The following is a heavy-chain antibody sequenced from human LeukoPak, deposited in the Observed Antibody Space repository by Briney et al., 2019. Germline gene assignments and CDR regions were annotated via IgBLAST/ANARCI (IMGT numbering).Heavy chain of an antibody. V-gene: IGHV3-21*01. CDR1: GFTFSSYS. D-gene: IGHD3-22*01. CDR3: ARDGDYYDSSGYYHDAFDI. Sequence: GGSLRLSCAASGFTFSSYSMNWVRQAPGKGLEWVSSISSSSSYIYYADSVKGRFTISRDNAKNSLYLQMNSLRAEDTAVYCCARDGDYYDSSGYYHDAFDIWGQGTMVTVSS. J-gene: IGHJ3*02. CDR2: ISSSSSYI.